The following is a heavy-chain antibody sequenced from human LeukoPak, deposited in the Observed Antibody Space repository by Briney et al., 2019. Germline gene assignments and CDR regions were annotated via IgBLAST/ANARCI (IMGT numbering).Heavy chain of an antibody. D-gene: IGHD6-13*01. CDR3: AKTSKYSTTWYDY. CDR1: GFTFSNYA. CDR2: ISGDGGST. V-gene: IGHV3-23*01. Sequence: PGGSLRLSCAASGFTFSNYAMSWVRQAPGKGLEWVSGISGDGGSTYYADSVKCRFTISRGSSENALYLQMNSLRAEDTAVYYCAKTSKYSTTWYDYWGQGTLVTVSS. J-gene: IGHJ4*02.